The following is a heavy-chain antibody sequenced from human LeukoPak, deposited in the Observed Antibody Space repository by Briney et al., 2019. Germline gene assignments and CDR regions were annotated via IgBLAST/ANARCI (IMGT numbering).Heavy chain of an antibody. CDR1: GFTFSSYS. J-gene: IGHJ4*02. V-gene: IGHV3-30*18. Sequence: PGGSLRLSCAASGFTFSSYSMNWVRQAPGKGLEWVAVISYDGSNKYYADSVKGRFTISRDNSKNTLYLQMSSLRAEDTAVYYCAKDQGSSSSYAFDYWGQGTLVTVSS. CDR3: AKDQGSSSSYAFDY. CDR2: ISYDGSNK. D-gene: IGHD6-13*01.